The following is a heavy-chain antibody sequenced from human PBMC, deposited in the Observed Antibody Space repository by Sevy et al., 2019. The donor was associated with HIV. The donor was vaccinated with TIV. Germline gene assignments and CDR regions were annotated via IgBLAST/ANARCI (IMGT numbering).Heavy chain of an antibody. J-gene: IGHJ6*03. Sequence: GGSLRLSCAASGFTFSSYGMHWVRQAPGKGLEWVAFIRYDGSNKYYADSVKGRFTISRDNSKNTLYLQMSSLRAEDTAVYYCAKDGASITMVRGVIQYYYYMDVWGKGTTVTVSS. CDR2: IRYDGSNK. CDR1: GFTFSSYG. CDR3: AKDGASITMVRGVIQYYYYMDV. D-gene: IGHD3-10*01. V-gene: IGHV3-30*02.